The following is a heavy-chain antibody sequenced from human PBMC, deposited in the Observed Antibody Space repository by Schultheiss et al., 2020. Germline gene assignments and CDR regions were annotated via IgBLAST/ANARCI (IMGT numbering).Heavy chain of an antibody. CDR2: INPNSGGT. V-gene: IGHV1-2*06. D-gene: IGHD2-15*01. Sequence: ASVKVSCKASGYTFTGYYMHWVRQAPGQGLEWMGRINPNSGGTNYAQKFQGRVTMTRDTSISTAYMELSRLRSDDTAVYYCARYCSGGSCNSFDYWGQGTRVTVSS. CDR1: GYTFTGYY. CDR3: ARYCSGGSCNSFDY. J-gene: IGHJ4*02.